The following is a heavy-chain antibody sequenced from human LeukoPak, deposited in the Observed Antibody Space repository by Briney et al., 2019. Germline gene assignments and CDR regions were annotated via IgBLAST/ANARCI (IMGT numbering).Heavy chain of an antibody. D-gene: IGHD6-13*01. CDR2: ISGSGGST. J-gene: IGHJ5*02. CDR1: GFTFSSYG. CDR3: AKDPVIDTSSWVYWFDP. Sequence: GGSLRLSCAASGFTFSSYGMSWVRQAPGKGLEWVSAISGSGGSTYYADSVRGRFTISRDNSKNTVHLQMFSLRAEDTAVYYCAKDPVIDTSSWVYWFDPWGQGTLVTVSS. V-gene: IGHV3-23*01.